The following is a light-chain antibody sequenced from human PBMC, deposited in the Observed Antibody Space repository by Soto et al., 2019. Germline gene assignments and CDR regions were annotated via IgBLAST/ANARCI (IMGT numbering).Light chain of an antibody. CDR3: HQYGYLGT. CDR1: QTVSSSF. V-gene: IGKV3-20*01. CDR2: DAS. J-gene: IGKJ1*01. Sequence: EVVLTQSPGTLSLSPGERATLSCRTSQTVSSSFLAWYQQTPGQDPRLLIYDASIRATDIPDRFTGSGSGTDFTLTISRLEPEDFAVYYCHQYGYLGTFGQGTKVEIK.